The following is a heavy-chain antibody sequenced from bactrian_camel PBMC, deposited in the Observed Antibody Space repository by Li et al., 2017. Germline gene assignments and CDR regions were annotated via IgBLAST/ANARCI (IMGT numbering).Heavy chain of an antibody. Sequence: HVQLVESGGGLVQPGGSLRLSCAASGFTFSNYEMKWFRQAPGKGPERVSAISSSGRNTYYADSVKGRFTISKDNAKNTLYLQMNSLKPEDSAVYYCAADRQIGSWYGNAAFGYWGQGTQVTVS. J-gene: IGHJ6*01. CDR1: GFTFSNYE. CDR2: ISSSGRNT. D-gene: IGHD6*01. V-gene: IGHV3S6*01. CDR3: AADRQIGSWYGNAAFGY.